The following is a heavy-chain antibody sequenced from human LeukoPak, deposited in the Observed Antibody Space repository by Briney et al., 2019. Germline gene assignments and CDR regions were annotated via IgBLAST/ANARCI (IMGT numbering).Heavy chain of an antibody. Sequence: SQTLSLTCDVSGGSISSGLYSWSWIRQPLGKGLEWIGYIYHTGSTYYNPSLKSRVTISVDTSKNQFSLKLSSVTAADTAVYYCASSSDSSGYYGVLPPVWGQGTLVTVSS. V-gene: IGHV4-30-2*01. J-gene: IGHJ4*02. CDR2: IYHTGST. D-gene: IGHD3-22*01. CDR1: GGSISSGLYS. CDR3: ASSSDSSGYYGVLPPV.